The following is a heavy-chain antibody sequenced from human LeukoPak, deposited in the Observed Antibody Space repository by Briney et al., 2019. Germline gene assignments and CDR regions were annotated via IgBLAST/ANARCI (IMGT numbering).Heavy chain of an antibody. CDR1: GGSISSSSYY. Sequence: TSETLSLTCTVSGGSISSSSYYWGWIRQPPGQGLEWIGSIHYSGSTYYSPSLKSRVTISVDTSKNQFSLKLSSVTAADTAVYYCVRAAGYFDLWGRGTLVTVSP. CDR3: VRAAGYFDL. J-gene: IGHJ2*01. V-gene: IGHV4-39*01. CDR2: IHYSGST. D-gene: IGHD1-1*01.